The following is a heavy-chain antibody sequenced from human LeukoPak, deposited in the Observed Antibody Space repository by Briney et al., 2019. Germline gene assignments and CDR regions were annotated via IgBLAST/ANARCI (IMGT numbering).Heavy chain of an antibody. V-gene: IGHV3-30*03. D-gene: IGHD6-13*01. CDR3: ARGDKQLVFERRKGGFDP. CDR2: ISFDGSNK. Sequence: GGTLRLSCAASGFNFSSYGMTWVRQAPGKGLEWVTIISFDGSNKYYADSVKGRFTISRDNSKNTLYLQMKSLRAEDTALYYCARGDKQLVFERRKGGFDPWGQGTLVTVSS. J-gene: IGHJ5*02. CDR1: GFNFSSYG.